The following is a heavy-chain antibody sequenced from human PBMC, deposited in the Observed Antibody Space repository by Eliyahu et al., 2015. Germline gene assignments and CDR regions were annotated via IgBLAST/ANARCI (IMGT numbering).Heavy chain of an antibody. Sequence: QVQLVESGGGLVTPGGSLRPSCAASGFIFSDYYMSWXRQAPGKGLEXISYISRTGNTLYYADSVKGRFTISRDNAKNSLSLQMSSLRGEDTAVYYCARDLGSSTVTTTFDSWGQGTLVTVSS. V-gene: IGHV3-11*01. D-gene: IGHD4-17*01. CDR3: ARDLGSSTVTTTFDS. CDR2: ISRTGNTL. CDR1: GFIFSDYY. J-gene: IGHJ5*01.